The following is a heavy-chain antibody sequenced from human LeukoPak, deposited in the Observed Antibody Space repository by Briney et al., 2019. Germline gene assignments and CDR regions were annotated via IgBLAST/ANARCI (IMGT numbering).Heavy chain of an antibody. Sequence: PGGSLRLSCATSGFTFSSNWMSWVRHVPGRGLDWVANIKPDGSAEYYAASVKGRFTVSRDNAKNSLYLQMNSLRVEDTAVYYCAKATYYYGMDVWGQGTTVTVSS. CDR3: AKATYYYGMDV. J-gene: IGHJ6*02. CDR1: GFTFSSNW. CDR2: IKPDGSAE. V-gene: IGHV3-7*01.